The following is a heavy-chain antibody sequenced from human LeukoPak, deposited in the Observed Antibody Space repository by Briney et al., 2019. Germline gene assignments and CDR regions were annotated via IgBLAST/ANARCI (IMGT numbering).Heavy chain of an antibody. J-gene: IGHJ5*02. D-gene: IGHD3-10*01. CDR3: ARVQLGMVRGVLALENWFDP. Sequence: ASVKVSCKASGYTFTSYDINWVRQATGQGLEWMGWMNPNSGNTGYAQKFQGRVTMTRNTSISTAYMELSSLRSEDTAVYYCARVQLGMVRGVLALENWFDPWGQGTLVTVSS. V-gene: IGHV1-8*01. CDR2: MNPNSGNT. CDR1: GYTFTSYD.